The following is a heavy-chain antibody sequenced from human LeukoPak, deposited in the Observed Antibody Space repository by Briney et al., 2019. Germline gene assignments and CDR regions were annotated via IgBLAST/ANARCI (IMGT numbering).Heavy chain of an antibody. J-gene: IGHJ3*02. CDR3: ARDLGYDAFDI. CDR2: IYTSGST. Sequence: KSSQTLSLTCTVSGGSISSGGYYWSWIRQPAGKGLEWIGRIYTSGSTNYNPSLKSRVTISVDTSKNQFSLKLSSVTAADTAVYYCARDLGYDAFDIWGQGTMVTVSS. V-gene: IGHV4-61*02. D-gene: IGHD7-27*01. CDR1: GGSISSGGYY.